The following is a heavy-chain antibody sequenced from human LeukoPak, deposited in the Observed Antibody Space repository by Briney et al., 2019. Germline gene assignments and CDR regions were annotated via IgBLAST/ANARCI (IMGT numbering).Heavy chain of an antibody. CDR3: AKPPENVVGTSPFYFDS. CDR1: GFTFKNSA. J-gene: IGHJ4*02. D-gene: IGHD1-26*01. Sequence: PGGSLRLSCAASGFTFKNSAMNWVRQAPGKGPEWVAVIRSSGRTTDYADSVKGRFTISGDNSNHTPFLQMIRLRAEDTAVYYCAKPPENVVGTSPFYFDSWGQGTLVTVSS. CDR2: IRSSGRTT. V-gene: IGHV3-23*01.